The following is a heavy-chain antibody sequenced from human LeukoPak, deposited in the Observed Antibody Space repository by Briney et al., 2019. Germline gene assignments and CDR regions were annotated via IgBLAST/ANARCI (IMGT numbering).Heavy chain of an antibody. CDR3: AREMSPVDDLNRFDY. J-gene: IGHJ4*02. CDR2: IKQDGSEK. D-gene: IGHD1-14*01. CDR1: GFTFSSYW. Sequence: GGSLRLSCAASGFTFSSYWMSWVRQAPGKGLEWVANIKQDGSEKYYVDSAKGRFTISRDNAKNSLYLQMNSLRAEDTAVYYCAREMSPVDDLNRFDYWGQGTLVTVSS. V-gene: IGHV3-7*01.